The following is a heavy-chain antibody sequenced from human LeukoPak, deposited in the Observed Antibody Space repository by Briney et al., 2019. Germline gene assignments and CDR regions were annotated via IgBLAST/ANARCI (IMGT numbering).Heavy chain of an antibody. CDR3: ARQGNSGYTH. V-gene: IGHV4-34*01. CDR1: GGSFSGYY. D-gene: IGHD5-12*01. Sequence: SETLSLTCAVYGGSFSGYYWSWIRQPPGKGLEWIGEINHSGSTNYNPSLKSRVTISVDTSKDQFSLKLSSVTAADTAVYYCARQGNSGYTHWGQGTLVTVSS. J-gene: IGHJ4*02. CDR2: INHSGST.